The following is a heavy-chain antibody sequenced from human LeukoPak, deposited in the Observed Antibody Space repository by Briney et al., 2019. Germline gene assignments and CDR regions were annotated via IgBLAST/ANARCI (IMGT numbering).Heavy chain of an antibody. D-gene: IGHD3-10*01. J-gene: IGHJ4*02. V-gene: IGHV3-23*01. Sequence: GGSLRLSCAASGFTFSTYAMSWVRQAPGKELEWVSAISGSGGRTYYADSVKGRFTISRDNSKKTLYLQMNSLRAEDAALYYCAKDLEAYGSGSYYNAHDYWGQGTLVTVSS. CDR2: ISGSGGRT. CDR3: AKDLEAYGSGSYYNAHDY. CDR1: GFTFSTYA.